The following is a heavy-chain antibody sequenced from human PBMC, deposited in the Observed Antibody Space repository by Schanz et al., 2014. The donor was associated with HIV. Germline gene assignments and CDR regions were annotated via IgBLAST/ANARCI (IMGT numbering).Heavy chain of an antibody. J-gene: IGHJ6*02. V-gene: IGHV3-21*02. CDR2: INNRANSI. Sequence: EVQLVESGGGLVRPGGSLRLSCTASGFTFSDYSMNWVRQTPGKGLEWVSFINNRANSIFYADSVRGRFTVSRDNSKNTLYLQINSLRIDDTAVYYCAKDGGSRGRRRGMDVWGQGTTVTVSS. CDR1: GFTFSDYS. CDR3: AKDGGSRGRRRGMDV. D-gene: IGHD3-16*01.